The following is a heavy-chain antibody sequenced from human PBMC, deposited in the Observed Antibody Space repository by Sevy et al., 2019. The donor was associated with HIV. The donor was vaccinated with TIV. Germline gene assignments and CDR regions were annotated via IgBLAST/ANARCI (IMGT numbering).Heavy chain of an antibody. V-gene: IGHV3-48*02. CDR1: GFTFSSYS. CDR3: ARNSLRFLEWLPKSYYYYGMDV. D-gene: IGHD3-3*01. CDR2: ISSSTSTI. J-gene: IGHJ6*02. Sequence: GESLKISCAASGFTFSSYSMNWVRRAPVKGLEWVSYISSSTSTIYYADSVKGRFTISRDNAKNSLYLQMNSLRDEDTAVYYCARNSLRFLEWLPKSYYYYGMDVWGQGTTVTVSS.